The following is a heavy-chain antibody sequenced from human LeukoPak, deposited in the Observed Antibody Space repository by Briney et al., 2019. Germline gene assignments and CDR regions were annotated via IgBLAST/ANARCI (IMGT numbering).Heavy chain of an antibody. Sequence: GGSLRVSCAASGFTFTSYGMSWVRQAPGKGLEWVSTITGSGGSTYYADSVKGRFTISRDNSKNTLFLQMNSLRAEDTAIYYCAKLKGSSWYGAGDYWGQGTLATVSS. CDR1: GFTFTSYG. D-gene: IGHD6-13*01. CDR2: ITGSGGST. CDR3: AKLKGSSWYGAGDY. V-gene: IGHV3-23*01. J-gene: IGHJ4*02.